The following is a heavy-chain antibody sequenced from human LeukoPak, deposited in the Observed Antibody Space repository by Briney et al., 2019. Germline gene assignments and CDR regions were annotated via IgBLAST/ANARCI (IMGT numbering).Heavy chain of an antibody. Sequence: SGPTLVNPTQTLTLTCTFSGFSLTTTGVGVTWVRQPPGKALEWLALIYWNDDKYYSPSLKTRLTIAKDTSKNQVVLTMTNMDPVDTATYYCAHDRAGIGFDPWGQGTLVIVSS. V-gene: IGHV2-5*01. CDR1: GFSLTTTGVG. CDR2: IYWNDDK. J-gene: IGHJ5*02. CDR3: AHDRAGIGFDP.